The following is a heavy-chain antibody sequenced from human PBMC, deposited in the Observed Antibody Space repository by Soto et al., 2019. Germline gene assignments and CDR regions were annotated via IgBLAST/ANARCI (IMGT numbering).Heavy chain of an antibody. V-gene: IGHV1-2*04. J-gene: IGHJ6*02. D-gene: IGHD6-19*01. CDR2: INPNSGGT. CDR1: GYTFTGYY. Sequence: ASVKVSCKASGYTFTGYYMHWVRQAPGQGLEWMGWINPNSGGTNYAQKFQGWVTMTRDTSISTAYMELSRLRSDDTAVYHCARTPGIAVAGPSDYYYYGMDVWGQGTTVTVSS. CDR3: ARTPGIAVAGPSDYYYYGMDV.